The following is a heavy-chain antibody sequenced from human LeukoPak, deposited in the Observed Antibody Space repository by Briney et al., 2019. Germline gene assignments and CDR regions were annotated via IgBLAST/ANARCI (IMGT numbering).Heavy chain of an antibody. J-gene: IGHJ3*02. CDR3: AREGQLERRRRNQGSAFDI. V-gene: IGHV1-18*01. D-gene: IGHD1-1*01. Sequence: ASVKVSCKASGYTFTSYGISWVRQAPGQGLEWLGWISAYNGNTNYAQKLQGRVTMTTDTSTSTAYMELRSLRSDDTAVYYCAREGQLERRRRNQGSAFDIWGQGTMVTVSS. CDR2: ISAYNGNT. CDR1: GYTFTSYG.